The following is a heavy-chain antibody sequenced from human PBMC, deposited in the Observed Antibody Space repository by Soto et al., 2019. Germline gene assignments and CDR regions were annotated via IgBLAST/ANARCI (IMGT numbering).Heavy chain of an antibody. Sequence: QVQLQESGPGLVKPSDTLSLTCAVSGYSISSSNWWGWIRQPPGKGLEWIGYIYYSGTTYYNPSLKXRLPLSXXTSKNQFSLKLTSVTAVDTAVYYCARREIQGPIDYWGQRTLVTVSS. V-gene: IGHV4-28*01. D-gene: IGHD1-26*01. CDR1: GYSISSSNW. CDR3: ARREIQGPIDY. J-gene: IGHJ4*02. CDR2: IYYSGTT.